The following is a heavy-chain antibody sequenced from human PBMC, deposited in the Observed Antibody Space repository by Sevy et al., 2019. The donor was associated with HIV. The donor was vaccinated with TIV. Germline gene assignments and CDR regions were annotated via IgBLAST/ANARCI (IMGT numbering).Heavy chain of an antibody. CDR3: AGENAWGRGYS. V-gene: IGHV4-59*08. D-gene: IGHD1-26*01. J-gene: IGHJ4*02. Sequence: SETLSITCTVSGGSITSLYWNWIRQPPGKGLEWIANIYYNGHINYNPSPKSRVTLSLDTSKNQFSLRLSSVTAADTAMYYCAGENAWGRGYSWGQGTLVTVSS. CDR1: GGSITSLY. CDR2: IYYNGHI.